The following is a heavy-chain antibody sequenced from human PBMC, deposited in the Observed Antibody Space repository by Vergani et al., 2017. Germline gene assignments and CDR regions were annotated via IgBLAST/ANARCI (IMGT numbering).Heavy chain of an antibody. Sequence: QVQLVQSGAEVKKPGASVKVSCKASGYTFTSYYMHWVRQAPGQGLEWMGIINPSGGSTSYAQKFQGRVTMTRDTSTSTVYMELSSLSSEDTAVYYCARAVGYSSGWYMEDYYYYYGMDVWGQGTTVTVSS. CDR1: GYTFTSYY. CDR2: INPSGGST. CDR3: ARAVGYSSGWYMEDYYYYYGMDV. V-gene: IGHV1-46*03. D-gene: IGHD6-19*01. J-gene: IGHJ6*02.